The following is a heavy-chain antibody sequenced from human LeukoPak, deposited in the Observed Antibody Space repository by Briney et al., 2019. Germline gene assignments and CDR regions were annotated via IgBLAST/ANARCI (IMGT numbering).Heavy chain of an antibody. V-gene: IGHV3-23*01. Sequence: GGSLRLSCAVSGITLSNYGMSWVRQAPGKGLEWVAGLSGSGGGTNYADSVKGRFTISRDNAKNTLYLQMNSLRAEDTAVYFCAKRGVVIRVILVGFHKEAYYFDSWGQGALVTVSS. CDR2: LSGSGGGT. CDR1: GITLSNYG. D-gene: IGHD3-10*01. CDR3: AKRGVVIRVILVGFHKEAYYFDS. J-gene: IGHJ4*02.